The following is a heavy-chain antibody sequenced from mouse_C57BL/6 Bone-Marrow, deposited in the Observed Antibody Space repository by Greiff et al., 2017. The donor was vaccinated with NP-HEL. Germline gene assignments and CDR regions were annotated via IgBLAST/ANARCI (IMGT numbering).Heavy chain of an antibody. CDR3: ARIVGFDY. J-gene: IGHJ2*01. CDR1: GFSLSTFGMG. Sequence: QVTLKVSGPGILQPSQTLSLTCSFSGFSLSTFGMGVGWIRQPSGKGLEWLAHIWWDDDKYYNPALKSRLTISKDTSKNQVCLKIANVDTADTATYYCARIVGFDYWGKGTTLTVSS. V-gene: IGHV8-8*01. CDR2: IWWDDDK.